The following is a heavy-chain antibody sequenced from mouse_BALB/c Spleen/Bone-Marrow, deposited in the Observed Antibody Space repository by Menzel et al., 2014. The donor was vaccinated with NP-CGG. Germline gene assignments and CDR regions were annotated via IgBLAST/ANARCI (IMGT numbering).Heavy chain of an antibody. Sequence: VQVVESGPGLVAPSQSLSITCTVSGFSLTSYGVHWARQPPGKGLEWLGVIWAGGSTNYNSALMSRLSISKDNSKSQVFLKMNSLQTDDTAMYYCARDSGYDWYFDVWGAGTTVTVSS. CDR3: ARDSGYDWYFDV. D-gene: IGHD2-2*01. J-gene: IGHJ1*01. V-gene: IGHV2-9*02. CDR2: IWAGGST. CDR1: GFSLTSYG.